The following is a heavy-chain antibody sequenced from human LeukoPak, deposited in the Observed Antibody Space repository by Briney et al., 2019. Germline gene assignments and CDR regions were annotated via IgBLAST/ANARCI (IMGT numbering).Heavy chain of an antibody. CDR1: GFSFSVCA. Sequence: GGSLRLSYAASGFSFSVCAMHWVRQAPGKGLEWVATISYDGNNKHYTDSVEGRFTISRDNSKNTLYLQMNTLKIEDTAMYYCVRGVTIYDSSGYFDYWGQGTLVTVSS. CDR2: ISYDGNNK. V-gene: IGHV3-30-3*01. J-gene: IGHJ4*02. D-gene: IGHD3-22*01. CDR3: VRGVTIYDSSGYFDY.